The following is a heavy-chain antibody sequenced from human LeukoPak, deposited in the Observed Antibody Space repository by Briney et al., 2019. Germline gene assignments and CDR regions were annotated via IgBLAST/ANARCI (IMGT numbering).Heavy chain of an antibody. CDR3: ANDLGTGTTGGTRFDP. CDR1: GFTFSNYG. J-gene: IGHJ5*02. CDR2: IRYDGSNE. V-gene: IGHV3-30*02. Sequence: GGSLRLSCAASGFTFSNYGMHWVRQAPGKGLEWVSFIRYDGSNEYYADSVKGRFNISRDNSKNTLYLQMNSLRGDDSAVYFCANDLGTGTTGGTRFDPWGQGTLVTVSS. D-gene: IGHD1-1*01.